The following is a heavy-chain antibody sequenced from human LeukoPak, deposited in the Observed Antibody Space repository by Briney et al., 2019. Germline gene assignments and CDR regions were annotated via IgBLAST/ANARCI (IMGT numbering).Heavy chain of an antibody. D-gene: IGHD3-9*01. J-gene: IGHJ6*02. CDR2: ISGSSSAI. Sequence: QPGGSLRLSCEASGFTFSTYSMNWVRQAPGKGLEWVSYISGSSSAIYYADSVKGRFTISRDNAKNSLYLQMNSLRAEDTAVYYCARNQYYDILTDPYYYGMDVWGQGTTVTVSS. CDR1: GFTFSTYS. CDR3: ARNQYYDILTDPYYYGMDV. V-gene: IGHV3-48*01.